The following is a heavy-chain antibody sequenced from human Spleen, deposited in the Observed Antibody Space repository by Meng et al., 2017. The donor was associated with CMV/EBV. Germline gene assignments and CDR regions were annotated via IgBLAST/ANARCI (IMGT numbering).Heavy chain of an antibody. D-gene: IGHD4-23*01. Sequence: YGGSFSGYYWSWIRQPPGKGLEWIVEINHSGSTNYNPSLKSRVTISVDTSKNQFSLKLSSVTAADTAVYYCARIVAYGGNSHWYFDLWGRGTLVTVSS. CDR2: INHSGST. CDR3: ARIVAYGGNSHWYFDL. V-gene: IGHV4-34*01. J-gene: IGHJ2*01. CDR1: GGSFSGYY.